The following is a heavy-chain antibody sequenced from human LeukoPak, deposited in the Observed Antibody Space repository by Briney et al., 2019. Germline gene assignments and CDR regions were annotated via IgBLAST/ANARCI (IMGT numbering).Heavy chain of an antibody. D-gene: IGHD3-16*02. J-gene: IGHJ4*02. CDR3: VSIDLDS. Sequence: ASVKVSCKGSGYTLTELSIHWVRQATGKGLEWMGGEDGGPTYAQKFQGRVTMTEDTSTDTAYMDVSSLRSEDTAVYYCVSIDLDSWGQGTLVTGSS. CDR1: GYTLTELS. CDR2: EDGGP. V-gene: IGHV1-24*01.